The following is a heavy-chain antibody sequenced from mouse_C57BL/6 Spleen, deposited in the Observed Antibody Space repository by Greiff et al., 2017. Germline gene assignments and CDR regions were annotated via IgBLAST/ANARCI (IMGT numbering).Heavy chain of an antibody. Sequence: EVQLQQSGPELVKPGASVKIPCKASGYTFTDYYMNWVKQSHGKSLEWIGDINPNNGGTSYNQKFKGKATLTVDKSSSTAYMELRSLTSEDSAVYYCARRDDGYWREGHYFDYWGQGTTLTVSS. CDR2: INPNNGGT. D-gene: IGHD2-3*01. CDR3: ARRDDGYWREGHYFDY. J-gene: IGHJ2*01. V-gene: IGHV1-26*01. CDR1: GYTFTDYY.